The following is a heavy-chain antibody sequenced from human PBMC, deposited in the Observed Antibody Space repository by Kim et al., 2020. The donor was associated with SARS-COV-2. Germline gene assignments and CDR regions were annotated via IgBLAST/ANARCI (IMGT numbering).Heavy chain of an antibody. D-gene: IGHD3-9*01. CDR3: ARGSWLYSDH. V-gene: IGHV3-7*03. J-gene: IGHJ5*02. CDR1: GFSFSNHW. Sequence: GGSLRLSCAASGFSFSNHWMNWVRQAPGKGLELVANIKQDGNEKYYVDSVKGRFTISRDNAKNSLYLQMDSLRGEDTAVYYCARGSWLYSDHWGQGTLVTVSS. CDR2: IKQDGNEK.